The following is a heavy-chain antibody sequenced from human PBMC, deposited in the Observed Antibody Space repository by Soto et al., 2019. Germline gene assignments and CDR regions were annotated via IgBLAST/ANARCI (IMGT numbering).Heavy chain of an antibody. J-gene: IGHJ4*02. D-gene: IGHD1-1*01. Sequence: PGGSLRLSCAASGFTFTNFAITWVRQAPGKGPQWVSTITDSGVSTDYADSVKGRFTISRDNSKSTLYLQMNNLRADDTAVYYCAKLYWNPRYFDYWGQGARVTVSS. CDR2: ITDSGVST. CDR3: AKLYWNPRYFDY. V-gene: IGHV3-23*01. CDR1: GFTFTNFA.